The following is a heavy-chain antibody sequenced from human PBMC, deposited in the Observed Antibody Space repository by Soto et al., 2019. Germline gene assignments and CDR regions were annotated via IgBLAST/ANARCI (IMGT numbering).Heavy chain of an antibody. D-gene: IGHD4-17*01. J-gene: IGHJ4*02. CDR3: ARVGDYGDPFDY. Sequence: QVQLVQSGAEVKKPGSSVKVSCKASGGTFSSHAISWLRQAPGQGLEWMGWINPNSGGTNYAQKFQGWVTMTRDTSISTAYMELSRLRSDDTAVYYCARVGDYGDPFDYWGQGTLVTVSS. CDR1: GGTFSSHA. V-gene: IGHV1-2*04. CDR2: INPNSGGT.